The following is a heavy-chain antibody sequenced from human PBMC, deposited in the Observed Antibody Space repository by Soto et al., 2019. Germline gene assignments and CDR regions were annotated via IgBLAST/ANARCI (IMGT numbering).Heavy chain of an antibody. J-gene: IGHJ4*02. V-gene: IGHV3-33*06. D-gene: IGHD3-22*01. Sequence: QVQLVESGGGVVQPGRSLRLSCAASGFTFSSYGMHWVRQAPGKGLEWVAVIWYDGTNKYYVDSVKGRFTISKDNSKNPLYLQMNSLRAEDTAIYYCAKLVNSSGYYYAYWGQGTLVTVSS. CDR1: GFTFSSYG. CDR2: IWYDGTNK. CDR3: AKLVNSSGYYYAY.